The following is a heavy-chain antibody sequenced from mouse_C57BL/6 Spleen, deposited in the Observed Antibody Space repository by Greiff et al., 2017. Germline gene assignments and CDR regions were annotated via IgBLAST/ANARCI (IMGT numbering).Heavy chain of an antibody. V-gene: IGHV5-17*01. J-gene: IGHJ4*01. CDR1: GFTFSDYG. Sequence: EVMLVESGGGLVKPGGSLKLSCAASGFTFSDYGMHWVRQAPEKGLEWVAYISSGSSTIYYADTVKGRFTISRDNAKNTLFLQRTSLRSEDTAMYYCARPELPYAMDYWGQGTSVTVSS. CDR3: ARPELPYAMDY. CDR2: ISSGSSTI. D-gene: IGHD2-1*01.